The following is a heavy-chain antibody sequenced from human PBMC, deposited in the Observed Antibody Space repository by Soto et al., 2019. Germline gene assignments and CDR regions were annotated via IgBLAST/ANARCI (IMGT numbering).Heavy chain of an antibody. CDR3: ARNGHCAPFDD. J-gene: IGHJ4*02. V-gene: IGHV4-39*01. D-gene: IGHD2-21*01. CDR1: GGSIDSSDFY. CDR2: TDYRRNT. Sequence: QLQLQESGPGLVKPSETLSLTCSVSGGSIDSSDFYWGWVRQAPGEGLEWIGSTDYRRNTYYKSFLRSRVTLSVDTSKNQFSLRLSSVTAADTAVYYCARNGHCAPFDDWGQGTLVTVSS.